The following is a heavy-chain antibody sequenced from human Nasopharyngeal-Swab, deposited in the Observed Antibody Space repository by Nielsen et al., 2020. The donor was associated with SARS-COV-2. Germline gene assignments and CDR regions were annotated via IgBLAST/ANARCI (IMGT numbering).Heavy chain of an antibody. CDR3: ARIPERGYSYGVDY. D-gene: IGHD5-18*01. Sequence: WMRQPPGKALEWLAHIFSNDEKSYSTSLKSRLTISKDTSKSQVVLTMTNMDPVDTATYYCARIPERGYSYGVDYWGQGTLVTVSS. V-gene: IGHV2-26*01. CDR2: IFSNDEK. J-gene: IGHJ4*02.